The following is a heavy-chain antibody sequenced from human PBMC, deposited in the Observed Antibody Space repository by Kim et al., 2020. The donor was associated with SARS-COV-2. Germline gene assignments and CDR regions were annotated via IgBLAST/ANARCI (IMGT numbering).Heavy chain of an antibody. V-gene: IGHV3-9*01. CDR3: AKYTHEGSCTSCHPYWYFDL. Sequence: GRFTISRDTAKNSLYLQMNSLRAEDTALYYCAKYTHEGSCTSCHPYWYFDLWGRGTLVTVSS. D-gene: IGHD2-2*01. J-gene: IGHJ2*01.